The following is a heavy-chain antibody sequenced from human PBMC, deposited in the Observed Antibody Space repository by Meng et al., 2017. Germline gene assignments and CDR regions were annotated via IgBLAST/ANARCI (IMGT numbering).Heavy chain of an antibody. CDR1: GGSVSSGSYY. Sequence: SETLSLTCTVSGGSVSSGSYYWSWIRQPPGKGLEWIGYIYYSGSTNYNPSLKSRVTISVDTSKNQFSLKLSSVTAADTAVYYCARKGPYSGYDSYYFDYWGQGTLVTVSS. D-gene: IGHD5-12*01. J-gene: IGHJ4*02. CDR2: IYYSGST. V-gene: IGHV4-61*01. CDR3: ARKGPYSGYDSYYFDY.